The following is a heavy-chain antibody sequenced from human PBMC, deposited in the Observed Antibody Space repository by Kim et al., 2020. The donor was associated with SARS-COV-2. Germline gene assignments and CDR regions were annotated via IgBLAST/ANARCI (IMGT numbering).Heavy chain of an antibody. Sequence: ASVKVSCKASGYTFTSYGISWVRQAPGQGLEWMGWISAYNGNTNYAQKLQGRVTMTTDTSTSTAYMELRSLRSDDTAVYYCAREQYKLELLGRLDYWGQGTLVTVSS. CDR3: AREQYKLELLGRLDY. D-gene: IGHD1-7*01. CDR1: GYTFTSYG. J-gene: IGHJ4*02. V-gene: IGHV1-18*01. CDR2: ISAYNGNT.